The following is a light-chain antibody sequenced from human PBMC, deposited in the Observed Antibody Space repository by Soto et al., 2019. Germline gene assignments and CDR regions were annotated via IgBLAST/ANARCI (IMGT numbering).Light chain of an antibody. J-gene: IGKJ4*01. CDR2: DAS. V-gene: IGKV3-11*01. Sequence: EIVLTQSPATLSLSPGERATLSCRASQSVSSYLAWYQQKPGQAPRLLIYDASNRATGIPARFSVSGSGTDFTLTISSLEPEDFALYYCQQRSNWLLTFGGGTKAEIK. CDR3: QQRSNWLLT. CDR1: QSVSSY.